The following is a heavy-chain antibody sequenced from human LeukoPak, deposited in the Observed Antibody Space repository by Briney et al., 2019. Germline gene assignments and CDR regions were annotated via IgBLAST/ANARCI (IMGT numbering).Heavy chain of an antibody. CDR2: INHSGST. CDR3: AREGYAGGYNWFDP. Sequence: SETLSLTCAVYGGSFSGYYWSWIRQPPGKGLEWIGEINHSGSTNYNPSLKSRVTISVDTSKNQFSLKLSSVTAADTAVYYCAREGYAGGYNWFDPWGQGTLVTVSS. D-gene: IGHD2-2*01. V-gene: IGHV4-34*01. CDR1: GGSFSGYY. J-gene: IGHJ5*02.